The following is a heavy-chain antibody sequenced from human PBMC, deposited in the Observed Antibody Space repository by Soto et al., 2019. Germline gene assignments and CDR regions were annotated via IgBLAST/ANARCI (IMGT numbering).Heavy chain of an antibody. CDR1: GFAFSNYW. D-gene: IGHD6-19*01. CDR3: ARSVAGLDF. V-gene: IGHV3-7*05. J-gene: IGHJ4*02. CDR2: TNNDGSEK. Sequence: EVQLVDSGGGLVQPGGSLRLSCAASGFAFSNYWMAWIRQAPGKGLEWVANTNNDGSEKYYLDSVKVHFTISRDNSKNSLYLQMDSLRVEDTAIYYCARSVAGLDFWGQGTLVTVSS.